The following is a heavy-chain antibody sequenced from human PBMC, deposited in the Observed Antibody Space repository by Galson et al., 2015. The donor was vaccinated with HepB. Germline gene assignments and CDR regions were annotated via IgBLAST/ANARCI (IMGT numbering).Heavy chain of an antibody. Sequence: ETLSLTCTVSGGSISSYYWSWIRQPPGKGLEWIGYIYYSGSTNYNPSLKSRVTISVDTSKNQFSLKLSSVTAADTAVYYCARERRGDYGAQWADYWGQGTLVTVSS. D-gene: IGHD4-17*01. CDR1: GGSISSYY. CDR2: IYYSGST. CDR3: ARERRGDYGAQWADY. V-gene: IGHV4-59*01. J-gene: IGHJ4*02.